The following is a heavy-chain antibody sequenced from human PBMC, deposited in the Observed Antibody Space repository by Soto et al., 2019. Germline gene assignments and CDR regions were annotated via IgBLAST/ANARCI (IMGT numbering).Heavy chain of an antibody. J-gene: IGHJ6*02. CDR3: ARDFAGPMYEFWSGYSHYYGMDV. CDR1: GFTFSSYA. Sequence: GSLRLSCAASGFTFSSYAMHWVRQAPGKGLEWVAVISYDGSNKYYADSVKGRFTISRDNSKNTLYLQMNSLRAEDTAVYYCARDFAGPMYEFWSGYSHYYGMDVWGQGTTVTVSS. V-gene: IGHV3-30-3*01. CDR2: ISYDGSNK. D-gene: IGHD3-3*01.